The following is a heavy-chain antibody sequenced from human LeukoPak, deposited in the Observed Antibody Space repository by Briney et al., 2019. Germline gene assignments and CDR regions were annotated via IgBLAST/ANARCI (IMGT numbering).Heavy chain of an antibody. CDR3: ARTTLHYGDY. Sequence: PSETLSLTCTVSGGSVSSGDYYWSWIRQHPGKGLEWIGYIYHSGITNYNPSLKSRLTISIDRSKNHFSLKLSSVTAADTAVYYCARTTLHYGDYWGQGTLVTVSS. V-gene: IGHV4-31*03. CDR2: IYHSGIT. J-gene: IGHJ4*02. D-gene: IGHD3-16*01. CDR1: GGSVSSGDYY.